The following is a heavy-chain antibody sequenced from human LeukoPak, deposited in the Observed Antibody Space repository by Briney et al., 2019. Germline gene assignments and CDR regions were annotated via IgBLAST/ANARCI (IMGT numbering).Heavy chain of an antibody. Sequence: GGSLRLSCAASRFTFSTYAMYWVRQAPGKGLEWVAVISYDGSNKYYADSVKGRFTISRDNSKNTLYLQMNSLRAEDTAVYYCAKSSPPPLRSWGQGTLVTVSS. J-gene: IGHJ5*02. V-gene: IGHV3-30*04. CDR3: AKSSPPPLRS. CDR1: RFTFSTYA. CDR2: ISYDGSNK.